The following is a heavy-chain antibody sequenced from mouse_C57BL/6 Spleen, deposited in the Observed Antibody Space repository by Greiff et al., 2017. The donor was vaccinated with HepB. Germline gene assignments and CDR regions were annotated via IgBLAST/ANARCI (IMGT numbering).Heavy chain of an antibody. D-gene: IGHD2-4*01. V-gene: IGHV3-6*01. CDR3: ARYYYDYFYAMDY. J-gene: IGHJ4*01. CDR1: GYSITSGYY. Sequence: ESGPGLVKPSQSLSLTCSVTGYSITSGYYWNWIRQFPGNKLEWMGYISYDGSNNYNPSLKNRISITRDTSKNQFFLKFNSVTTEDTATYYCARYYYDYFYAMDYWGQGTSVTVSS. CDR2: ISYDGSN.